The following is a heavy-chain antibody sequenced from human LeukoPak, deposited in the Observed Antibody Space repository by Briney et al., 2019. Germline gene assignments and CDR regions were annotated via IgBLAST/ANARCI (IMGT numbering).Heavy chain of an antibody. CDR1: GYTFTSYY. CDR2: INPSGGST. CDR3: ARIPYYYDSSGNDAFDI. D-gene: IGHD3-22*01. Sequence: ASVKVSCKASGYTFTSYYMHWVRQAPGQGLEWMGIINPSGGSTSYAQKFQGRVTMTRDTSTSTVYMELSSLRSEDTVVYYCARIPYYYDSSGNDAFDIWGQGTMVTVSS. J-gene: IGHJ3*02. V-gene: IGHV1-46*01.